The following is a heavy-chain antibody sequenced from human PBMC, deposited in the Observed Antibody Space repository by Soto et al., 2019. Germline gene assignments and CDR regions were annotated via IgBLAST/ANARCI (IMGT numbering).Heavy chain of an antibody. V-gene: IGHV4-4*02. CDR1: SGTISSSNW. CDR3: AGLGMVAAHREFDP. Sequence: QVQLQESGPGLVKPSGTLSLTCAVSSGTISSSNWWTWVRHPPGKGLEWIGEINQSGSHNYNPSRRSRVTISVDKSKSQFFLKLSSVTAADTAIYYCAGLGMVAAHREFDPWGQGTLVTVSS. D-gene: IGHD2-15*01. CDR2: INQSGSH. J-gene: IGHJ5*02.